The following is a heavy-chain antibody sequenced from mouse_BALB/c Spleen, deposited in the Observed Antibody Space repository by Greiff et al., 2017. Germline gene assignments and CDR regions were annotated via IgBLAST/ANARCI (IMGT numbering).Heavy chain of an antibody. Sequence: LQQPGSELVRPGASVKLSCKASGYTFTSYWMHWVKQRPGQGLEWIGNIYPGSGSTNYDEKFTSKATLTVDTSSSTAYMQLSSLTSEDSAVYYCTREGLRHFAYWGQGTLVTVSA. J-gene: IGHJ3*01. CDR3: TREGLRHFAY. CDR2: IYPGSGST. D-gene: IGHD2-4*01. CDR1: GYTFTSYW. V-gene: IGHV1S22*01.